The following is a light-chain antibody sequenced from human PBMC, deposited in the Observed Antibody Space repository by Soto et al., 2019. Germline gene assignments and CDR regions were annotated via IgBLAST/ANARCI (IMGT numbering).Light chain of an antibody. V-gene: IGKV1-5*01. CDR2: DAS. Sequence: DIQMTQSPSTLSTSVGDRVTITCRASESISGWLAWYQQQPGKAPKLLIYDASNLESGVPSRFSGSGSGTEFTLAISSLQPDDFATYYCQQYNNYPRTFGQGTKVDIK. J-gene: IGKJ1*01. CDR1: ESISGW. CDR3: QQYNNYPRT.